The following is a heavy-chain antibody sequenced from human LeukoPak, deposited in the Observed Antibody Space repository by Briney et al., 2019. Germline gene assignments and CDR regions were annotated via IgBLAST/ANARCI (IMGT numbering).Heavy chain of an antibody. V-gene: IGHV1-69*13. CDR3: ARNYDFWSGYYPLDS. CDR2: IIPIFGTA. CDR1: GGTFSSYA. J-gene: IGHJ4*02. D-gene: IGHD3-3*01. Sequence: SVKVSCKASGGTFSSYAISWVRQAPGQGLEWMGGIIPIFGTANYAQKFQGRVTITADESTSTAYMELSSLRSEDTAVYYCARNYDFWSGYYPLDSWGQGTLVTVSS.